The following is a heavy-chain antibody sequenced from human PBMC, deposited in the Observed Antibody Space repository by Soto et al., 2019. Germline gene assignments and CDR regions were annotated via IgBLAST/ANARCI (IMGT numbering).Heavy chain of an antibody. Sequence: ASVKVSCRASGYTFTSYDINWVRQATGQGLEWMGWMNPNSGNTGYAQKFQGRVTMTRNTSISTAYMELSSLRSEDTAVYYCARANDILPTPAGMDVWGQGTTVTVSS. D-gene: IGHD3-9*01. CDR3: ARANDILPTPAGMDV. CDR2: MNPNSGNT. J-gene: IGHJ6*02. CDR1: GYTFTSYD. V-gene: IGHV1-8*01.